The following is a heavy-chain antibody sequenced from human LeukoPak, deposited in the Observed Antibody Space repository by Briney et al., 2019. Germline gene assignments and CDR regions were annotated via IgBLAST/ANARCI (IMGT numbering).Heavy chain of an antibody. J-gene: IGHJ4*02. CDR2: IYYSGST. CDR1: GGSISSYY. D-gene: IGHD3-10*01. V-gene: IGHV4-59*08. Sequence: PSETLSLTCTVSGGSISSYYWSWIRQPPGKGLEWIGYIYYSGSTNYNPSLKSRVTISVDTSKNQFSLKLSSATAADTAVYYCARHGITMVRGVISHFDYWGQGTLVTVSS. CDR3: ARHGITMVRGVISHFDY.